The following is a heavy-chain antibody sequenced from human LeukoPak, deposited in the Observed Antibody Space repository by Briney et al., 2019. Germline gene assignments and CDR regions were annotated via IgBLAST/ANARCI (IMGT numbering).Heavy chain of an antibody. CDR3: ARVEATTARSYYYYYMDV. CDR2: IATGSSYI. J-gene: IGHJ6*03. Sequence: GGSLRLSCSASGFSFTSYAMNWVRQAPGKGLEWVSSIATGSSYIYYADSVRGRFSVSRDNAKNSLYLEMSSLRAEDTAVYYCARVEATTARSYYYYYMDVWGKGTTVTVSS. CDR1: GFSFTSYA. D-gene: IGHD1-1*01. V-gene: IGHV3-21*06.